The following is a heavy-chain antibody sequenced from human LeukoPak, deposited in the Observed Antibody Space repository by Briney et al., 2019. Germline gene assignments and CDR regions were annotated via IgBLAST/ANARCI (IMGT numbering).Heavy chain of an antibody. CDR2: LGGPDPGT. Sequence: GGSLRLSCAASGFTFSSFAMSWVRQTPGKGLEWVAALGGPDPGTYYPASVRGRFIISRDNSKNTLYLQMSSLRAEDTAIYYCAKASLGHCSGVSCYHFDYWGQGTLVTVSP. J-gene: IGHJ4*02. CDR3: AKASLGHCSGVSCYHFDY. D-gene: IGHD2-15*01. V-gene: IGHV3-23*01. CDR1: GFTFSSFA.